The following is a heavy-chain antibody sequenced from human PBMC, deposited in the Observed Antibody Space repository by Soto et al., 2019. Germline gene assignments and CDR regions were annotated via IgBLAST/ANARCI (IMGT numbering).Heavy chain of an antibody. CDR3: ARVVRGPSYYYYGMDV. V-gene: IGHV1-18*01. Sequence: QVQLVQSGAEVKKPGASVKVSCKASGYTFTSYGISSVRQAPGQGLEWMGWISAYNGNTNYAQKLQGRVTMTTDTSTSTAYMELRSLRSDDTAVYYCARVVRGPSYYYYGMDVWGQGTTVTVSS. J-gene: IGHJ6*02. D-gene: IGHD3-10*01. CDR1: GYTFTSYG. CDR2: ISAYNGNT.